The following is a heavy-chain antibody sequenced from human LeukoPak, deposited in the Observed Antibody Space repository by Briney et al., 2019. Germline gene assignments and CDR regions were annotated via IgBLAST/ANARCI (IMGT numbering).Heavy chain of an antibody. CDR1: GYTFTNPY. D-gene: IGHD5-18*01. CDR2: IIPKSGAT. J-gene: IGHJ4*02. Sequence: GASVKVSCKASGYTFTNPYIHWVRQAPGQGLEWMGWIIPKSGATNYAQRFRDRVTVTSDTSTAYMDLSRLTSDDTAVYYCARDLRSGGVTYGQDSWGQGTLVTVSS. V-gene: IGHV1-2*02. CDR3: ARDLRSGGVTYGQDS.